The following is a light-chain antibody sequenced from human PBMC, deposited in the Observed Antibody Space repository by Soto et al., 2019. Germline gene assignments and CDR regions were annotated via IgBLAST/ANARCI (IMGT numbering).Light chain of an antibody. CDR1: QGVSRK. V-gene: IGKV3-15*01. CDR3: QQYHTWPIT. J-gene: IGKJ4*01. Sequence: ESVLTQSPATLSLSPGERVTFSCRASQGVSRKLAWYQHKPGQAPRLLISGASTGATGIPARFSGSGSGTEFTLTISSLQSEDCAIYYCQQYHTWPITFGGGTKVDIK. CDR2: GAS.